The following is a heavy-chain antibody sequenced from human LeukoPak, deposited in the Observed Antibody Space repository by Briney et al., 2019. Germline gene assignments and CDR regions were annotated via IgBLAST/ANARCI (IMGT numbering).Heavy chain of an antibody. CDR1: GDSISSYY. D-gene: IGHD3-10*01. J-gene: IGHJ4*02. CDR2: IYYSGST. Sequence: SETLSLTCTVSGDSISSYYWSWIRQPPGKGLEWIGYIYYSGSTNYNPSLKSRVTISVDTSKNQFSLKLSSVTAADTAVYYCARGALGSVLDYWGQGTLVTVSS. CDR3: ARGALGSVLDY. V-gene: IGHV4-59*01.